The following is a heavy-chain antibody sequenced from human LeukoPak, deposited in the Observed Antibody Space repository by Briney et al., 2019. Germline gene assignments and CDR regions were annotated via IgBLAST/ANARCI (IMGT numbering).Heavy chain of an antibody. CDR3: ARDGPALDP. CDR1: GGSISSGSYY. CDR2: IYTSGST. Sequence: SQTLSLTCTVSGGSISSGSYYWSWIRQPARKGLEWTGSIYTSGSTNYNSSLKSRATISVDTSKNQFSLKLRSVTAAVTAVYYCARDGPALDPWGQGTLVTVSS. J-gene: IGHJ5*02. V-gene: IGHV4-61*02.